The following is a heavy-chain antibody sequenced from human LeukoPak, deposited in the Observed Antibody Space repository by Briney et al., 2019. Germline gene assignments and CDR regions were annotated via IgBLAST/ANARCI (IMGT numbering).Heavy chain of an antibody. V-gene: IGHV3-66*02. J-gene: IGHJ3*02. CDR1: GFTVSTKY. CDR2: IYSGGNT. Sequence: GGSLRFSGAASGFTVSTKYMNGVRQAPGKGLEWASVIYSGGNTYYAASVKGRFTISRDNSKNTLYLQMNSLRAEDTAVYYCARDGTFDIWGQGTMVTVSS. CDR3: ARDGTFDI. D-gene: IGHD1-14*01.